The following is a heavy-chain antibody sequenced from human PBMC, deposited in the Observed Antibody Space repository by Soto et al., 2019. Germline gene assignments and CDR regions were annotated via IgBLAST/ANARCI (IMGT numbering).Heavy chain of an antibody. D-gene: IGHD5-18*01. CDR3: ARVDTAMGTGFDY. CDR2: IYYSGST. CDR1: GGSISSGDYY. Sequence: LSLTCTVSGGSISSGDYYWSWIRQPPGKGLEWIGYIYYSGSTYYNPSLKSRVTISVDTSKNQFSLKLSSVTAADTAVYYCARVDTAMGTGFDYWGQGTLVTVSS. V-gene: IGHV4-30-4*01. J-gene: IGHJ4*02.